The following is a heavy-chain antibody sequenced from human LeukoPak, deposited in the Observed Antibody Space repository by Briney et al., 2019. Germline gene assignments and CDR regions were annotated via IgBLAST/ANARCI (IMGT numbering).Heavy chain of an antibody. J-gene: IGHJ4*02. CDR2: ISSSGSTT. CDR1: GFSFSSSE. D-gene: IGHD3-10*01. Sequence: GGSLRLSCAASGFSFSSSEMNWVRQAPGKGLEWVSYISSSGSTTYYADSMKGRFTISRDNSKSSLYLQMNSLRAEDTAVYYCARGMVREAIDYWGQGALVTVSS. CDR3: ARGMVREAIDY. V-gene: IGHV3-48*03.